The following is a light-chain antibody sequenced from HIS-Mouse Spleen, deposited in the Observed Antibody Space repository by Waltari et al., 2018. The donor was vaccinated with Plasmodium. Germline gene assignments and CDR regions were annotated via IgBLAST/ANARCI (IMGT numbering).Light chain of an antibody. Sequence: QSALTQPASVSGSPGQSITISCTGTSSDVGRYNLVSWYQQHPGKAPTLRIYGGSKRPSGVSNRFSGSKSGNTASLTISGLQAEDEADYYCCSYAGSSTWVFGGGTKLTVL. CDR3: CSYAGSSTWV. CDR1: SSDVGRYNL. V-gene: IGLV2-23*01. CDR2: GGS. J-gene: IGLJ3*02.